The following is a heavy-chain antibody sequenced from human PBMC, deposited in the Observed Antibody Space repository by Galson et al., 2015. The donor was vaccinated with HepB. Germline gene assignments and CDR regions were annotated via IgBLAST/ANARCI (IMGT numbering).Heavy chain of an antibody. CDR1: GFTFSSYS. CDR3: ASLFGLPLEWFGGYYYGMDV. Sequence: SLRLSCAASGFTFSSYSMNWVRQAPGKGLEWVSYISSSSSTIYYADSVKGRFTISRDNAKNSLYLQMNSLRAEDTAVYYCASLFGLPLEWFGGYYYGMDVWGQGTTVTVSS. J-gene: IGHJ6*02. V-gene: IGHV3-48*04. D-gene: IGHD3-3*01. CDR2: ISSSSSTI.